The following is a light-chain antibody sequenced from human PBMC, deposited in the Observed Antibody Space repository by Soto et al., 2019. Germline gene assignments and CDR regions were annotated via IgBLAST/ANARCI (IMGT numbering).Light chain of an antibody. CDR1: SSNIGSHT. V-gene: IGLV1-44*01. Sequence: QAVVTQPPSVSGTPGQRVTISCSGSSSNIGSHTVNWYQQLPGTAPKLLIYSNNQRPSGVPDRFSGSKSDTSASLAISGLGSEDEADYYCGAWDNRPGGYVVFGGGTQVTVL. J-gene: IGLJ6*01. CDR2: SNN. CDR3: GAWDNRPGGYVV.